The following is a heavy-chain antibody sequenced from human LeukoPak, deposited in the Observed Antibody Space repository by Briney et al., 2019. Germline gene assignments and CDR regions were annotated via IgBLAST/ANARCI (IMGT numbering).Heavy chain of an antibody. CDR2: IHYSGST. Sequence: PSETLSLTCTVSGASISPDYWGWIRQPPGKGLEFIGYIHYSGSTNYNPSLKSRVAISVDTSKNQFSLKLISVTAADTAVYHCAREKHDFWSGYYPDYYYGMDVWGQGTTVTVSS. V-gene: IGHV4-59*01. CDR3: AREKHDFWSGYYPDYYYGMDV. D-gene: IGHD3-3*01. CDR1: GASISPDY. J-gene: IGHJ6*02.